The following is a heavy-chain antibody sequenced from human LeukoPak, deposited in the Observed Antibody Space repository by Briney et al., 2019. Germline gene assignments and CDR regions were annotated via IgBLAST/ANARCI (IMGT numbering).Heavy chain of an antibody. Sequence: ASVKLSCKASGYTFTGYYMHWVRQAPGQGLEWMGWINPNSGGTNYAQKIQGRVTMTRDTSISTAYMELSRLRYDDTAVYYCARSYYDSSGYYLAEYFQHWGQGTLVTVSS. CDR1: GYTFTGYY. J-gene: IGHJ1*01. D-gene: IGHD3-22*01. CDR2: INPNSGGT. V-gene: IGHV1-2*02. CDR3: ARSYYDSSGYYLAEYFQH.